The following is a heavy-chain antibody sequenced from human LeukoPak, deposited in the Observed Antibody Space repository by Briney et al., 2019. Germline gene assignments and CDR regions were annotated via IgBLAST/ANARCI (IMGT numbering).Heavy chain of an antibody. V-gene: IGHV3-30*18. CDR3: AKDLFRGDGYNPGY. CDR2: ISYDGSNK. D-gene: IGHD5-24*01. CDR1: GFTFSSYG. J-gene: IGHJ4*02. Sequence: GGSLRLSCAASGFTFSSYGMHWVRQAPGKGLEWVAVISYDGSNKYYADSVKGRFTISRDNSKNTLYLQMNSLRAEDTAVYYCAKDLFRGDGYNPGYWGQGTLVTVSS.